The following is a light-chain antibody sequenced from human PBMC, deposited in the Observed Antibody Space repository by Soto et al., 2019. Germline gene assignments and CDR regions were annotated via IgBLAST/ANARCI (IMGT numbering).Light chain of an antibody. CDR2: GAS. Sequence: EIVLTQSPGTLSLSPGERATLSCRASQSVSSSYLAWYQQRPGQAPRLLIYGASSRATGIPDRFSGSGSGTDFTLTISRLEPKDFAVYYCQQYNTSPVTFGQGTKLEIK. CDR3: QQYNTSPVT. CDR1: QSVSSSY. V-gene: IGKV3-20*01. J-gene: IGKJ2*01.